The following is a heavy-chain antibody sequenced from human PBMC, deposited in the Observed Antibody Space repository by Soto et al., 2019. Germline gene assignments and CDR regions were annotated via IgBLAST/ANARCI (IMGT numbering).Heavy chain of an antibody. CDR1: GYTFTSYG. V-gene: IGHV1-18*04. CDR3: AREVSSGSYYLKYYYYGMDV. D-gene: IGHD3-10*01. J-gene: IGHJ6*02. CDR2: ISAYNGNT. Sequence: ASVKVSCKASGYTFTSYGISWVRQAPGQGLEWMGWISAYNGNTNYAQKLQGRVTMTTDTSTSTAYMELRSLRSDDAAVYYCAREVSSGSYYLKYYYYGMDVWGQGTTVTVSS.